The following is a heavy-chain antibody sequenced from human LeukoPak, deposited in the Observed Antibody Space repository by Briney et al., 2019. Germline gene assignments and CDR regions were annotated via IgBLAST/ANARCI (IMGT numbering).Heavy chain of an antibody. D-gene: IGHD1-26*01. CDR1: GFSLSTTGVG. CDR3: ARDGILNWFDP. Sequence: SGPTLVKPTQTLTLTCTFSGFSLSTTGVGVGWIRQPPGKALEWIGYIYYSGSTYYNPSLKSRVTISVDTSKNQFSLKLSSVTAADTAVYYCARDGILNWFDPWGQGTLVTVSS. V-gene: IGHV4-30-4*08. J-gene: IGHJ5*02. CDR2: IYYSGST.